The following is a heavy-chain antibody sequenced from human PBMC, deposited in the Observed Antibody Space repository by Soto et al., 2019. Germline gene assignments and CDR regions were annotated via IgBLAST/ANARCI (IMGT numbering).Heavy chain of an antibody. Sequence: PGESLKISCKGSGYSFTSYWIGWVRQMPGKGLEWMGIIYPGDSDTRYSPSFQGQVTISADKSISTAYLQWSSLKASDTAMYYCARIDRIQLPYEYFQHWGQGTLVTVSS. J-gene: IGHJ1*01. CDR1: GYSFTSYW. V-gene: IGHV5-51*01. CDR2: IYPGDSDT. D-gene: IGHD5-18*01. CDR3: ARIDRIQLPYEYFQH.